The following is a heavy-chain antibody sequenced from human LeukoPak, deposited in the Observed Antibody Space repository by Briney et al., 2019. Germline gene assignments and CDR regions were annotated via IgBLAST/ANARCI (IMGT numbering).Heavy chain of an antibody. CDR2: INPDGSST. J-gene: IGHJ6*02. Sequence: PGGSLRLSCAASGFTFSSYWMHWVRQAPGKGLVWVSRINPDGSSTYYADSVKGRFTISRDNSKNTLYLQMNSLRAEDTAVYYCARDVSTIFGVVYHYGMDVWGQGTTVTVSS. CDR1: GFTFSSYW. D-gene: IGHD3-3*01. CDR3: ARDVSTIFGVVYHYGMDV. V-gene: IGHV3-74*01.